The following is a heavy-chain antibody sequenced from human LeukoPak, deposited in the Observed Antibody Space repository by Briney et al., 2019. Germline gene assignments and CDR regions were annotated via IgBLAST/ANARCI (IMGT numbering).Heavy chain of an antibody. CDR3: ARGFRYCSSTSCRTGWFDP. V-gene: IGHV4-31*03. J-gene: IGHJ5*02. CDR1: GGSISSGGYY. D-gene: IGHD2-2*01. CDR2: IYYSGST. Sequence: SQTLSLTCTVSGGSISSGGYYWSWIRQHPGKGLEWIGYIYYSGSTYYNPSLKSRATISVDTSKNQFSLKLSSVTAADTAVYYCARGFRYCSSTSCRTGWFDPWGQGTLVTVSS.